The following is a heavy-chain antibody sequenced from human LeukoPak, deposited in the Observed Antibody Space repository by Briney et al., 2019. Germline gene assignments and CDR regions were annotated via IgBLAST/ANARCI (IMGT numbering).Heavy chain of an antibody. CDR1: GFTFGDYA. V-gene: IGHV3-49*03. CDR2: IRSKAYGGTT. CDR3: TRGPHHDYSSNFAFDY. Sequence: TGGSLRLSCTASGFTFGDYAMSWFRQAPGKGLEWVGFIRSKAYGGTTGYAASVKGRFTISRDDSKSIAYPQMNSLKTEDTAVYYCTRGPHHDYSSNFAFDYWGQGTLVTVSS. D-gene: IGHD4-11*01. J-gene: IGHJ4*02.